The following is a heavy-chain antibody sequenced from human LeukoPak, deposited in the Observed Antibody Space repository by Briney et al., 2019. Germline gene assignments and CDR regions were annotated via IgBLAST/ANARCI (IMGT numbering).Heavy chain of an antibody. V-gene: IGHV1-69*05. CDR2: IIPIFGTA. CDR3: ASSHALYRRLTTFVDY. J-gene: IGHJ4*02. CDR1: GGTFSSYA. Sequence: SVKVSCKASGGTFSSYAISWVRQAPGQGLEWMGRIIPIFGTANYAQKFQGRVTITTDESTSTAYMELSSLRSEDTAVYYCASSHALYRRLTTFVDYWGQGTLVTVSS. D-gene: IGHD3-3*01.